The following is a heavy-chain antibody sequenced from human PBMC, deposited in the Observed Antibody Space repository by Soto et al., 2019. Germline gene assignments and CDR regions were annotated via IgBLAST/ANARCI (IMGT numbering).Heavy chain of an antibody. J-gene: IGHJ5*02. Sequence: QVQLQESGPGLVKPSETLSLTCAVSGYSISSGYYWGWIRQPPGKGLEWIGSIYHSGSTYYNPSLKSRVTISVDTSKNQFSLKLSSVTAADTAVYYCAREIFVFGVVIRDNWFDPWGQGTLVTVSS. V-gene: IGHV4-38-2*02. CDR1: GYSISSGYY. CDR2: IYHSGST. CDR3: AREIFVFGVVIRDNWFDP. D-gene: IGHD3-3*01.